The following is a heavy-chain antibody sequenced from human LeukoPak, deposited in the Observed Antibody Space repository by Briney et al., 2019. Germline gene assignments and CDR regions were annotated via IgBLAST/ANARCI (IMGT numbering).Heavy chain of an antibody. Sequence: PSETLSLTCTVSGGSISSYYWSWIRQPPGKGLERIGYIYYSGSTNYNPSLKSRVTISVDTSKNQFSLKLSSVTAADTAVYYCARDDPEGGADYWGQGTLVTVSS. CDR1: GGSISSYY. J-gene: IGHJ4*02. CDR3: ARDDPEGGADY. V-gene: IGHV4-59*01. CDR2: IYYSGST. D-gene: IGHD3-16*01.